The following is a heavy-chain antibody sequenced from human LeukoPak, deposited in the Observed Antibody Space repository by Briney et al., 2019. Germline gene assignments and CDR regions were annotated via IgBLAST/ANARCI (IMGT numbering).Heavy chain of an antibody. Sequence: PGGSLRLSCAASGFTFSSYAMSWVRQAPGKGLEWVSAISGSGGSTYYADSVKDRFTISRDNSKNTLYLQMNSLRAEDTAVYYCAKPTLDNYYDSSGYYSPGAFDIWGQGTMVTVSS. J-gene: IGHJ3*02. CDR1: GFTFSSYA. CDR2: ISGSGGST. CDR3: AKPTLDNYYDSSGYYSPGAFDI. V-gene: IGHV3-23*01. D-gene: IGHD3-22*01.